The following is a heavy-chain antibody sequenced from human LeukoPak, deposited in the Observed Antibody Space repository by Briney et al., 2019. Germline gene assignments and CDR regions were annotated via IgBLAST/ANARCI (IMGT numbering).Heavy chain of an antibody. D-gene: IGHD6-13*01. CDR3: ARVPGGSWYYYGMDV. CDR1: GYTFTGYY. CDR2: INPNSGGT. Sequence: ASVEVSCKASGYTFTGYYMHWVRQAPGQGLEWMGWINPNSGGTNYAQKFQGRVTMTRDTSISTAYMELSRLRSDDTAVYYCARVPGGSWYYYGMDVWGQGTTVTVSS. V-gene: IGHV1-2*02. J-gene: IGHJ6*02.